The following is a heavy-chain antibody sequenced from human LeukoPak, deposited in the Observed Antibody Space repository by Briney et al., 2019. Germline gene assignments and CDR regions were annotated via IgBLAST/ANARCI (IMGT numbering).Heavy chain of an antibody. V-gene: IGHV2-5*01. CDR2: IYWNDDK. CDR1: GFSLSTSGVG. Sequence: SGPTLVKPTQTLTLTCTFSGFSLSTSGVGVGWIRQPPGKALEWLALIYWNDDKRYNPSLKSRLTITKDTSKNQVVLTMTNMDPVDTATYYCAHSRPPYYDFWSGLGGYFDYWGQGTLVTVSS. J-gene: IGHJ4*02. CDR3: AHSRPPYYDFWSGLGGYFDY. D-gene: IGHD3-3*01.